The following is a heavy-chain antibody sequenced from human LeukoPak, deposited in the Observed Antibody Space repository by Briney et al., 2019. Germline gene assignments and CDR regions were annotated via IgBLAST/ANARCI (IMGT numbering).Heavy chain of an antibody. D-gene: IGHD2-15*01. V-gene: IGHV4-38-2*02. CDR2: IYYSGST. CDR3: ARLAWGYCSGGSCHPAVDY. J-gene: IGHJ4*02. CDR1: GYSISSGYN. Sequence: SETLSLTCTVSGYSISSGYNWGWIRQPPGEGLEWIGYIYYSGSTNYNPSLKSRVTISVDTSKNQFSLKLSSVTAADTAVYYCARLAWGYCSGGSCHPAVDYWGQGTLVTVSS.